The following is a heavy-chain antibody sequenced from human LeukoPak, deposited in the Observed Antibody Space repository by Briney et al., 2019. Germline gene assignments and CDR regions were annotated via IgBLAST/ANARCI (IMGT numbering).Heavy chain of an antibody. V-gene: IGHV4-39*07. Sequence: PSETLSLTCTVSGGSISTSSYYWGWVRQPPGKGLEWIGNIFYSGSTYYSPSLKSRVTISLDTSRNQFSLKLNSVTAADTAVYYCARAPRYDSSGYYSENWGQGTLVTVSS. CDR1: GGSISTSSYY. D-gene: IGHD3-22*01. J-gene: IGHJ4*02. CDR3: ARAPRYDSSGYYSEN. CDR2: IFYSGST.